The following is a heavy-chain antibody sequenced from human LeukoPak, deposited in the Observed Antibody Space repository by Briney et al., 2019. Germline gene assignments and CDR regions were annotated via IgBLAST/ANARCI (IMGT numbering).Heavy chain of an antibody. Sequence: GGSLRLSCAASGFTFSDYYMSWIRQAPGKGMEWVSYISSSGSTIYYADSVKGRFTISRDNAKNSLYLQMNSLRSEGTAVYYCARDCSGGSCYSNWGQGTLVTVSS. CDR3: ARDCSGGSCYSN. V-gene: IGHV3-11*01. CDR1: GFTFSDYY. D-gene: IGHD2-15*01. J-gene: IGHJ4*02. CDR2: ISSSGSTI.